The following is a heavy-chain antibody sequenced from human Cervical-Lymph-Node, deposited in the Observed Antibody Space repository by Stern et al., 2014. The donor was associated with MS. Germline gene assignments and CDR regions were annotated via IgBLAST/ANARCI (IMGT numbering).Heavy chain of an antibody. Sequence: EVQLVESGAEVKKPGESLRISCKASGYIFTTYWITWVRQVPGKGLEWIGTLNPSDSYPRYSPSFQGHVTISTDNSVTTAYLQWSSLKASDTAIYYCARHRLDPRRLGGFWGQGTLITVSS. D-gene: IGHD3-16*01. J-gene: IGHJ4*02. CDR1: GYIFTTYW. V-gene: IGHV5-10-1*01. CDR2: LNPSDSYP. CDR3: ARHRLDPRRLGGF.